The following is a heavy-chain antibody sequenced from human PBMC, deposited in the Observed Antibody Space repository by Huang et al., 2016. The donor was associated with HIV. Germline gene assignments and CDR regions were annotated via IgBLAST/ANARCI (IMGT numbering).Heavy chain of an antibody. J-gene: IGHJ6*03. CDR1: GQGYDNYG. D-gene: IGHD3-16*02. CDR2: NALTGTT. V-gene: IGHV1-18*01. CDR3: ASEPGGSGTMWGVIRYYMDV. Sequence: QVHLVQSESEVKRPGASVKLSCRTSGQGYDNYGVSWVRQAPGHRLEWMGWNALTGTTKIAEKFQDRCSLSTNRGTVAVSLYFRDLGFDETAVYYCASEPGGSGTMWGVIRYYMDVWGEGTTVTVSS.